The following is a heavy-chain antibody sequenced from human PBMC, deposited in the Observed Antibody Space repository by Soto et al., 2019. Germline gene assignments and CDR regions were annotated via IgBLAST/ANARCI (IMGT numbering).Heavy chain of an antibody. CDR2: ISGSGGTT. V-gene: IGHV3-23*01. CDR1: LFTFSGYG. J-gene: IGHJ6*02. Sequence: PGGSLRISCAASLFTFSGYGMSWVRQAPGKGLEWVSGISGSGGTTYYADSVKGRFTISRDNSKNTLYLEMNKLRAEATAVYFCEKKEDISYFYSMDVWSQGTTVTVSS. CDR3: EKKEDISYFYSMDV.